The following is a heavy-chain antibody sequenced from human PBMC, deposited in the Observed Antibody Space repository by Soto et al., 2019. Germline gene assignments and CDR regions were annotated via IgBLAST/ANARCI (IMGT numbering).Heavy chain of an antibody. V-gene: IGHV4-31*03. J-gene: IGHJ4*02. CDR3: AKYTTIFDHFDY. Sequence: SETLSLTCTVSGGSVSSGGYYWSWIRQHPGKGLEWIGYIYYSGSTYYNPSLKSRVTISVDTSKNQFSLKLSSVTAADTAVYYCAKYTTIFDHFDYWGQGTLVTVSS. CDR2: IYYSGST. CDR1: GGSVSSGGYY. D-gene: IGHD3-3*01.